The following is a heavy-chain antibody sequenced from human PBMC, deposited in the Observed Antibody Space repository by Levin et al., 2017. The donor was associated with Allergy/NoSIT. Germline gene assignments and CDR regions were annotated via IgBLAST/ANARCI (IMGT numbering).Heavy chain of an antibody. CDR1: ESTFSDYY. Sequence: GESLKISCAASESTFSDYYMDWVRQAPGKGLEWVGRIRDKAHRYTTAYDASVKGRFTISRDDSKNSVFLQMNSLRSEDTAMYYCARDLGGSCYDSCGSWGQGTLVIVPS. J-gene: IGHJ5*02. CDR2: IRDKAHRYTT. V-gene: IGHV3-72*01. CDR3: ARDLGGSCYDSCGS. D-gene: IGHD3-22*01.